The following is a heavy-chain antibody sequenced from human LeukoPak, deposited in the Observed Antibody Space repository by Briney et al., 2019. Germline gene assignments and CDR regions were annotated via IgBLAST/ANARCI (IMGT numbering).Heavy chain of an antibody. D-gene: IGHD6-6*01. CDR2: IYTSGST. J-gene: IGHJ4*02. CDR1: GGSISSGSYY. Sequence: PSETLSLTCTVSGGSISSGSYYWSWIRQPAGKGLEWIGRIYTSGSTNYNPSLKSRFTISVDTSKNQFSLKLSSVTAADTVVYYCARVIVSAARRFDYWGQGTLVTVSS. V-gene: IGHV4-61*02. CDR3: ARVIVSAARRFDY.